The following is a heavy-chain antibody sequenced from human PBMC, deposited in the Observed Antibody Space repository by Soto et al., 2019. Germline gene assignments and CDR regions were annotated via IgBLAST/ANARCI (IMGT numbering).Heavy chain of an antibody. J-gene: IGHJ4*02. CDR3: AKDRDYPRDYFPY. V-gene: IGHV3-23*01. CDR1: GFTFNNYA. CDR2: ISANGQGI. Sequence: EVQLLESGGGLVQPGGSLRLSCAASGFTFNNYAMSWVRQAPGKGLEWVSAISANGQGIYYADSVKGRFIISRDNSKNTVFLHMDSLTAEDTAVYYCAKDRDYPRDYFPYWGQGTLVTVSS. D-gene: IGHD3-10*01.